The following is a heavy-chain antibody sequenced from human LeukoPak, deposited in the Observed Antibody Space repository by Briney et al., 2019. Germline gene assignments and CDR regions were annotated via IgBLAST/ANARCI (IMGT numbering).Heavy chain of an antibody. CDR2: ISGSGGST. V-gene: IGHV3-23*01. Sequence: GGSLRLSCAASGFTFSSYAMSWVRQAPGKGLEWVSAISGSGGSTYYADSVKGRFTISRDNSKNTLYLQMNSLRAEDTAVYYCARGINYDSSGADYWGQGTLVTVSS. CDR3: ARGINYDSSGADY. J-gene: IGHJ4*02. CDR1: GFTFSSYA. D-gene: IGHD3-22*01.